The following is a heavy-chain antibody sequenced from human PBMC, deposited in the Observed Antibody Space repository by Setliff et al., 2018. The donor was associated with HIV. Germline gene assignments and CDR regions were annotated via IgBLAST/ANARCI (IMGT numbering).Heavy chain of an antibody. CDR2: IYYSGNT. D-gene: IGHD3-3*01. Sequence: PSETLSLTCSVSGGSISSGTYYWGWIRKPPGKGLVWIGTIYYSGNTYYRPSLKSRVTISVDTSTNQFSLRLNSVTAADTAVYFCARQSGYTRGWDIFGVVAGSFDIWGQGTMVTVSS. V-gene: IGHV4-39*01. CDR1: GGSISSGTYY. J-gene: IGHJ3*02. CDR3: ARQSGYTRGWDIFGVVAGSFDI.